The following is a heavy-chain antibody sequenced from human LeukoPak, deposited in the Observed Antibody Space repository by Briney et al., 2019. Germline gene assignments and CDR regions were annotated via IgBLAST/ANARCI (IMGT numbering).Heavy chain of an antibody. CDR2: IDPSDSYT. J-gene: IGHJ4*02. CDR3: GRGRGKDDY. CDR1: GYIFTSYW. D-gene: IGHD3-16*01. V-gene: IGHV5-10-1*01. Sequence: GASLMISCQGSGYIFTSYWITWVRQLPGKGLEWMGRIDPSDSYTNYSPSFQGHVTISADKSISTAYLQWSSLKASDTAMYFCGRGRGKDDYWGQGTLVTVSS.